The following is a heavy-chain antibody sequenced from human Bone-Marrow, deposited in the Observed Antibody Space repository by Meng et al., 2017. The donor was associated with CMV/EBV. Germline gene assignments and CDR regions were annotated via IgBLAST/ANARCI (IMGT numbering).Heavy chain of an antibody. CDR2: INDSGST. CDR1: GGSFSGYY. D-gene: IGHD5-12*01. CDR3: AREGRGYSGYYDY. J-gene: IGHJ4*02. Sequence: SETLSLTCAVYGGSFSGYYWSWLRQPPGKGLEWIGEINDSGSTNYNPSLRSRVTISVDTSKNQFSLKLNSVTAADTAVYYCAREGRGYSGYYDYWGQGTLVTVSS. V-gene: IGHV4-34*01.